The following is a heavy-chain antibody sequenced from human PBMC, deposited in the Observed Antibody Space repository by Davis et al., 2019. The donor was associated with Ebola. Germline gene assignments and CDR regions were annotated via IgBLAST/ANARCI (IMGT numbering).Heavy chain of an antibody. Sequence: ASVKVSCKASGYTFTGYYMHWVRQAPGQGLEWMGWINPNSGGTNYAQKFQGWVTMTRDTSISTAYMELSRLRSDDTAVYYCAREVFIAARPGGFDYWGQGTLVTVSS. CDR1: GYTFTGYY. J-gene: IGHJ4*02. D-gene: IGHD6-6*01. CDR2: INPNSGGT. V-gene: IGHV1-2*04. CDR3: AREVFIAARPGGFDY.